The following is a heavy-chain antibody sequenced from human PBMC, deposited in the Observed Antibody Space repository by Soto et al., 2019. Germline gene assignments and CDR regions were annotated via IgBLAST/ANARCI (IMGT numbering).Heavy chain of an antibody. CDR3: ARSGGSDVYYYMDV. V-gene: IGHV4-39*01. J-gene: IGHJ6*02. CDR1: GVSIGGSTYY. Sequence: SETLSLTCTVSGVSIGGSTYYWGWIHQPPGKGLEWIGSIYYSGTTYYNPSLKSRVTMSVDTSNNQFSLKLTFVTAADTAVYFCARSGGSDVYYYMDVWGQGTTVTVSS. CDR2: IYYSGTT. D-gene: IGHD2-15*01.